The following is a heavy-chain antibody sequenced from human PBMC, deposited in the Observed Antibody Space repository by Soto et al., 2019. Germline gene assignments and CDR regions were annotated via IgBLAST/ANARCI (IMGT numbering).Heavy chain of an antibody. CDR1: GFTFINAW. J-gene: IGHJ3*01. V-gene: IGHV3-15*01. D-gene: IGHD3-16*01. Sequence: EVQLVESGGGLVKPGGSLRLSCTASGFTFINAWMSWVRQAPGKGLEWVGRIKSRTHGGTTDYAPPVEGRITISRDNAKNTQYLQMHSLKAEDTAVYYCTKTDYLSWPAFDLWGQGTMVTVSS. CDR3: TKTDYLSWPAFDL. CDR2: IKSRTHGGTT.